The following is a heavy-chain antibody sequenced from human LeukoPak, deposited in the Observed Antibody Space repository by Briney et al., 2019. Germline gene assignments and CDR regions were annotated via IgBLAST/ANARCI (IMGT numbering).Heavy chain of an antibody. Sequence: KSSETLSLTCTVSGGSISSYYWSWIRQPPGKGLEWIGYIYYSGSTNYNPPLKSRVTISVDTSKNQFSLKLSSVIAADTAVYYCARTTEGYCSSASCFGFSYSYYMDVWGKGTTVTISS. CDR3: ARTTEGYCSSASCFGFSYSYYMDV. J-gene: IGHJ6*03. CDR2: IYYSGST. V-gene: IGHV4-59*01. D-gene: IGHD2-2*01. CDR1: GGSISSYY.